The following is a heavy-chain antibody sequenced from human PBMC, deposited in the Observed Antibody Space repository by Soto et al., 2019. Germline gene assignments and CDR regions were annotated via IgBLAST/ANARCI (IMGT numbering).Heavy chain of an antibody. J-gene: IGHJ6*02. CDR2: MNPNSGNT. Sequence: GASVKVSCKASGYTFTSYDINWVRQATGQGLEWMGWMNPNSGNTGYAQKFQGRVTMTRNTSISTAYMELSSLRSEDTAVYYCARVPEDSNGYYPKSNYYYYGMDVWGQGTTVTVSS. CDR3: ARVPEDSNGYYPKSNYYYYGMDV. V-gene: IGHV1-8*01. D-gene: IGHD3-22*01. CDR1: GYTFTSYD.